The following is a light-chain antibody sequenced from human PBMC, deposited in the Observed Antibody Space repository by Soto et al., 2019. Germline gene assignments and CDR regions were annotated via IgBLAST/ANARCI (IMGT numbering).Light chain of an antibody. V-gene: IGKV3-20*01. J-gene: IGKJ4*01. CDR3: QQYATSPLT. CDR1: QSLSNNF. CDR2: GAS. Sequence: DIVLTQSPGTLSLSPGDRAALSCGASQSLSNNFLAWYQQKPGQAPRLLISGASSMATGIPDRFSGSGSGTDFTLTITRVEPEEFAVYYCQQYATSPLTFGGGTKVEI.